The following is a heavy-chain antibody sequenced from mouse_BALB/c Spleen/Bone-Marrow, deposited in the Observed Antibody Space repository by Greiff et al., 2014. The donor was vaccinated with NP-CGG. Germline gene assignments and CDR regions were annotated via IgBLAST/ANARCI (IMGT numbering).Heavy chain of an antibody. CDR3: ARWLLPFDY. CDR1: GYTFTSYW. V-gene: IGHV1-87*01. Sequence: VQRVESGAELARPGASVKLSCKASGYTFTSYWMQWVKQRPGQGLEWIVAIYPGDGDTRYTQKFKGKATLTADKSSSTANMQLSSLASEDSAVYYCARWLLPFDYWGQGTTLTVSS. CDR2: IYPGDGDT. J-gene: IGHJ2*01. D-gene: IGHD2-3*01.